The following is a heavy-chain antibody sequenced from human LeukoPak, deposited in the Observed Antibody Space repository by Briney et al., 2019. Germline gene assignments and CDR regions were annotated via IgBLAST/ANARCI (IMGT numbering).Heavy chain of an antibody. Sequence: SGPTLVNPTQTLTLTCTFSGISLSTSGVGVGWIRQPPGKALEWLALIYWDDDKRYSPSLNNRLTITKDTSKNQVVLTMTNMDPLDTATYYCAHSTLGDFWSGYYSNAFDIWGQGTMVTVSS. CDR2: IYWDDDK. J-gene: IGHJ3*02. V-gene: IGHV2-5*02. CDR1: GISLSTSGVG. D-gene: IGHD3-3*01. CDR3: AHSTLGDFWSGYYSNAFDI.